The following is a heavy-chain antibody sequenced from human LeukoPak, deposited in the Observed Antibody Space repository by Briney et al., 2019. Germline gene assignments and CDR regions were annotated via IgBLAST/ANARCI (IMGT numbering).Heavy chain of an antibody. D-gene: IGHD3-10*01. V-gene: IGHV4-31*03. CDR3: ARHILAKPWVSGSYIFDY. CDR2: IYYSGST. J-gene: IGHJ4*02. CDR1: GGSISSGGYY. Sequence: PSETLSLTCTVSGGSISSGGYYWSWIRQHPGKGLEWIGYIYYSGSTYYNPSLKSRVTISVDTSKNQFSLKLSSVTAADTAVYYCARHILAKPWVSGSYIFDYWGQGTLVTVSS.